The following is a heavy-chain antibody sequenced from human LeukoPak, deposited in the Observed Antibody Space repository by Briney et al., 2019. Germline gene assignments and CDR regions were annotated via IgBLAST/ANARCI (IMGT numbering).Heavy chain of an antibody. D-gene: IGHD4-17*01. J-gene: IGHJ3*02. V-gene: IGHV3-21*01. CDR3: ARGDYGDDHAFDI. CDR1: GFTFSSYT. CDR2: IIRGSGYI. Sequence: GGSLRLSCAASGFTFSSYTMNWVRQAPGKGLEWVSSIIRGSGYIYYADSVKGRFTIPRDNPKNSLYLQMNSLRAEDTAVYYCARGDYGDDHAFDIWGQGTMVTVSS.